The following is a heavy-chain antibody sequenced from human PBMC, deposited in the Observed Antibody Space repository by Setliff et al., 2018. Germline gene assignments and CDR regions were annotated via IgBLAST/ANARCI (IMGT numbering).Heavy chain of an antibody. CDR1: GASLRSGSNY. CDR3: AKEHVVISFVTNTHHHYGMDV. D-gene: IGHD2-8*01. Sequence: SETLSLTCTVSGASLRSGSNYWGWFRQPAGKGLEWIGRIYTDGTTNYNPSLKSRVSISADTSMNHFSLRMTTVSAAGTAVYYCAKEHVVISFVTNTHHHYGMDVWGQGATVTV. J-gene: IGHJ6*02. V-gene: IGHV4-61*02. CDR2: IYTDGTT.